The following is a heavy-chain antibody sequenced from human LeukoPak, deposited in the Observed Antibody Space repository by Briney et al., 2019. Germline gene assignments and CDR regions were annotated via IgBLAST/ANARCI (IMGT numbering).Heavy chain of an antibody. V-gene: IGHV3-30*18. Sequence: PGRSLRLSCAASGFTFSSYGMHWVRQAPGKGLEWVAVITYDGSNKYYADSVKGRFTISRDNSKNTLYLQMNSLRAEDTAVYYCAKEDQRHDYGDYVPPEYFQHWGQGTLVTVSS. D-gene: IGHD4-17*01. CDR2: ITYDGSNK. J-gene: IGHJ1*01. CDR3: AKEDQRHDYGDYVPPEYFQH. CDR1: GFTFSSYG.